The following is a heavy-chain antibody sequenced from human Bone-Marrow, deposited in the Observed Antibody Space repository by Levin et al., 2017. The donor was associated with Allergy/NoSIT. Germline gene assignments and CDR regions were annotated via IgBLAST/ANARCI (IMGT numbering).Heavy chain of an antibody. V-gene: IGHV1-3*01. D-gene: IGHD3-16*01. CDR3: ARVFGGRFKDSLF. Sequence: AASVKVSCKASGYTFSFHDLHWVRQAPGQRLEWMGWISGDNGNTKYSQKFQGRLTFTKDTSASTAFMELSSLRYEDTSVYYCARVFGGRFKDSLFWGQGALVTVAS. CDR1: GYTFSFHD. CDR2: ISGDNGNT. J-gene: IGHJ4*02.